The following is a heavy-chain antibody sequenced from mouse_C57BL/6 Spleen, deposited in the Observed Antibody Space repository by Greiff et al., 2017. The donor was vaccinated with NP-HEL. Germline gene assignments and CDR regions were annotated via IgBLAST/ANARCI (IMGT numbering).Heavy chain of an antibody. J-gene: IGHJ1*03. V-gene: IGHV14-3*01. CDR1: GFNFKNTY. CDR3: APYYDSYWYFDV. Sequence: VQLQQSVAELVRPGASVKLSCTASGFNFKNTYMHWVKQRPEQGLEWIGRIDPANGNTKYAPKFQGKATITADTSSNTAYMQLSSLTSEDTAIDYCAPYYDSYWYFDVWGTGTTVTVSS. D-gene: IGHD2-4*01. CDR2: IDPANGNT.